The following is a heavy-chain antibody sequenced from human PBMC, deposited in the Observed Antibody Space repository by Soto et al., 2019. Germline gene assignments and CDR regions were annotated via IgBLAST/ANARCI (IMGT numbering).Heavy chain of an antibody. D-gene: IGHD6-13*01. CDR1: GFTFSTYS. CDR2: ITSGSNYI. CDR3: TTRSNGRFGH. J-gene: IGHJ4*02. Sequence: PGGSLRLSCAVSGFTFSTYSMNWVRQAPGKGLEWVSSITSGSNYIYYADSVKGRFTISRDNAANSLYLQMNSLRAEDTAVYYCTTRSNGRFGHWGLGTLVTVSS. V-gene: IGHV3-21*01.